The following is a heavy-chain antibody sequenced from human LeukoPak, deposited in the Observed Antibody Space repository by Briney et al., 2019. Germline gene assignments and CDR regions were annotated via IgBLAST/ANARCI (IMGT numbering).Heavy chain of an antibody. Sequence: PGGSLRLSCAASGFTFSSYSMNWVRQAPGKGLEWVSSISSSSSYIYYADSVKGRFTIYRDNAKNSLYLQMNSLRAEDTAVYYCARTYIVATIRAFDIWGQGTMVTVSS. D-gene: IGHD5-12*01. J-gene: IGHJ3*02. CDR2: ISSSSSYI. CDR1: GFTFSSYS. CDR3: ARTYIVATIRAFDI. V-gene: IGHV3-21*01.